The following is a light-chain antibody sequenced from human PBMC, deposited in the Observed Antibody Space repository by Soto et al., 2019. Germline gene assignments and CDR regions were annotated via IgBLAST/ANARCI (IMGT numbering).Light chain of an antibody. V-gene: IGKV1-39*01. CDR3: QQSHSPPWT. Sequence: DIQMTQSPSSLSASVGDRVTITCRASQTITKYLNWYQQKPGKAPKLLIYGASSLQSWVPSRFTGSGSGTDFILPISSLQPEHSATYHCQQSHSPPWTFGQGTKVEIQ. J-gene: IGKJ1*01. CDR2: GAS. CDR1: QTITKY.